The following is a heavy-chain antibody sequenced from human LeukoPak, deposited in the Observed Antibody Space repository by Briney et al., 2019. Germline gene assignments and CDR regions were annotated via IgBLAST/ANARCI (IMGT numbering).Heavy chain of an antibody. CDR2: IDTRGST. CDR1: GGSISSGSYY. J-gene: IGHJ5*02. D-gene: IGHD3-9*01. Sequence: PSETLSLTCTVSGGSISSGSYYWSWIRQPAGKGLEWIGRIDTRGSTNYNPSLKSRVTISVDTSKNQFSLKLSSVTAADTAVYYCARRGSPAHYDILTGAFDPWGQGTLVTVSS. CDR3: ARRGSPAHYDILTGAFDP. V-gene: IGHV4-61*02.